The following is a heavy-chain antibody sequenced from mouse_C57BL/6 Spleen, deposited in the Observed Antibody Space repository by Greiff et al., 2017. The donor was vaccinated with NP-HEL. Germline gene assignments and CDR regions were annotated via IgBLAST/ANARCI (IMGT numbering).Heavy chain of an antibody. CDR2: IYPRSGNT. J-gene: IGHJ4*01. V-gene: IGHV1-81*01. CDR1: GYTFTSYG. CDR3: ARSVSITTSYYYAMDY. Sequence: VQGVESGAELARPGASVKLSCKASGYTFTSYGISWVKQRTGQGLEWIGEIYPRSGNTYYNEKFKGKATLTADKSSSTAYMELRSLTSEDSAVYFCARSVSITTSYYYAMDYWGQGTSVTVSS. D-gene: IGHD1-1*01.